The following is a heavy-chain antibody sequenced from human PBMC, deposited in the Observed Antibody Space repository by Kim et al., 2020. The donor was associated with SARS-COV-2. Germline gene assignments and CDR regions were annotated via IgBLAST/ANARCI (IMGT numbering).Heavy chain of an antibody. CDR3: ATEGIAAARGFPGYYYGMDF. V-gene: IGHV1-24*01. J-gene: IGHJ6*02. CDR1: GYTLTELS. Sequence: ASVKVSCKVSGYTLTELSMHWVRQAPGKGLEWMGGFDPEDGETIYAQKFQGRVTMTEDTSTDTAYMELSSLRSEDTAVYYCATEGIAAARGFPGYYYGMDFWGQGTTVTVSS. D-gene: IGHD6-25*01. CDR2: FDPEDGET.